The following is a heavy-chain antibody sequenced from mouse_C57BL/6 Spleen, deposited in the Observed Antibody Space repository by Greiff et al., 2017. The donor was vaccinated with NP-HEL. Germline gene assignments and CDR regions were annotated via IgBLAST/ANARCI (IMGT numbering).Heavy chain of an antibody. J-gene: IGHJ2*01. V-gene: IGHV1-15*01. CDR3: TRGTTVGY. CDR2: IDPETGGT. CDR1: GYTFTDYE. Sequence: QVQLKESGAELVRPGASVTLSCKASGYTFTDYEMHWVKQTPVHGLEWIGAIDPETGGTAYNQKFKGKAILTADKSSSTAYMELRSRTAEDSAVYYCTRGTTVGYGGQGTTLTVSS. D-gene: IGHD1-1*01.